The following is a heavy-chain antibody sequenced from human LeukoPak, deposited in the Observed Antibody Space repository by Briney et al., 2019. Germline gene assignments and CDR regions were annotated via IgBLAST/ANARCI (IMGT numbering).Heavy chain of an antibody. Sequence: GGSLRLSCGGSGFTFSAYGMNWVRQAPGRGLEWVSFISSSSTNIHYADSLKGRSTISRDNAKNSLYLQMNSLRAEDTAVYYCAGGVNSNFDYWGQGTLITVSS. V-gene: IGHV3-21*01. J-gene: IGHJ4*02. CDR3: AGGVNSNFDY. CDR2: ISSSSTNI. D-gene: IGHD4-11*01. CDR1: GFTFSAYG.